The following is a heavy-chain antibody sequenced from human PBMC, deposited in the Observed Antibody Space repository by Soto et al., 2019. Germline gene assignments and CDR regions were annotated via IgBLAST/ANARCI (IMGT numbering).Heavy chain of an antibody. CDR2: IYYSGST. D-gene: IGHD2-2*02. V-gene: IGHV4-61*01. Sequence: SETLSLTCTVSGGSVSSGSYYWSWIRQPPGKGLEWIGYIYYSGSTNYNPSLESRVTVSVDTSKNQFSLKLSSVTAADTAVYYCAGVPPRYTLIVNLWGQGTLVT. CDR3: AGVPPRYTLIVNL. CDR1: GGSVSSGSYY. J-gene: IGHJ5*02.